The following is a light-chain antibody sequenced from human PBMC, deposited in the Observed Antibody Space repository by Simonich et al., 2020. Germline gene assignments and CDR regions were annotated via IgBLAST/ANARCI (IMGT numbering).Light chain of an antibody. CDR3: QQYYSTPLT. CDR2: WAS. V-gene: IGKV4-1*01. Sequence: DIVMTQSPDSLAVSLGERATINCKSSQSVLYSSNNKNYLAWYQQKNGQPPKLLIYWASTRESGVPDRFSGSGSGTDFTLTISSLQAEDVAVYFCQQYYSTPLTFGGGTKVEIK. CDR1: QSVLYSSNNKNY. J-gene: IGKJ4*01.